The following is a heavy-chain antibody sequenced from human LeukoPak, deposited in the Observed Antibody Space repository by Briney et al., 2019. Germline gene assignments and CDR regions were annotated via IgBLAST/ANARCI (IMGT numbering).Heavy chain of an antibody. CDR3: ARRANSGFDAFDI. D-gene: IGHD3-22*01. CDR1: GGSISSYY. Sequence: PSETLSLTCTVSGGSISSYYWSWIRQPPGKGLEWIGYIYYSGSTNYNPSLKSRVTISVDTSKNQFSLKLSSVTAADTAVYYCARRANSGFDAFDIWGQGTMVTVSS. V-gene: IGHV4-59*01. CDR2: IYYSGST. J-gene: IGHJ3*02.